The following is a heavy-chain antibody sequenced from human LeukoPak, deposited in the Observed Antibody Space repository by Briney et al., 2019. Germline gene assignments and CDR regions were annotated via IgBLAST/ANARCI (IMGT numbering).Heavy chain of an antibody. J-gene: IGHJ5*02. CDR1: GYTFTSYD. D-gene: IGHD3-10*01. Sequence: ASVKVSCKASGYTFTSYDINWVRQATGQGLEWMGWMNPNSGNTGYAQKFQGRVTMARNNSISTAYMELSSLTSDDTAVYYCARRDGVLWFGEVFGRWFDPWGQGSLVIVSS. V-gene: IGHV1-8*01. CDR3: ARRDGVLWFGEVFGRWFDP. CDR2: MNPNSGNT.